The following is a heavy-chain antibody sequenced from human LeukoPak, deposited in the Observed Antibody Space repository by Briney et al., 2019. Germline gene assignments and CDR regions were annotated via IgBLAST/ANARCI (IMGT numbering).Heavy chain of an antibody. D-gene: IGHD2-21*02. CDR2: INQDGSAK. CDR1: GFTFSSYE. CDR3: ARQYDFATY. J-gene: IGHJ4*02. V-gene: IGHV3-7*04. Sequence: GGSLRLSCAASGFTFSSYEMNWVRQAPGKGLEWVANINQDGSAKYYVDSVKGRFTISRDNAKNSVYLQVNSLRAEDTAVYYCARQYDFATYWGQGTLVTVSS.